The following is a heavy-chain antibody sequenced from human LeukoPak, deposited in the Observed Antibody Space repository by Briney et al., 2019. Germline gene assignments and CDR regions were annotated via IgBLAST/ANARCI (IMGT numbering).Heavy chain of an antibody. V-gene: IGHV4-34*01. J-gene: IGHJ4*02. CDR2: INHSGST. CDR1: GGSFSGYY. Sequence: KPSETLSLTCAVYGGSFSGYYWSWIRQPPGKGLEWIGEINHSGSTNYNPSLKSRVTISVDTSKNQFSLKLSSVTAADTAVYYCARFWGTAAMFDYWGQGTLVTVSS. D-gene: IGHD2-2*01. CDR3: ARFWGTAAMFDY.